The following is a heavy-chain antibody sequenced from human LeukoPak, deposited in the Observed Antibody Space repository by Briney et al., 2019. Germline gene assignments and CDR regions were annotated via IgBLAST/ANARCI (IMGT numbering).Heavy chain of an antibody. D-gene: IGHD2-21*02. Sequence: SETLSLTCTVSGGSISSSSYYWGWIRQPPGKGLEWIGSIYYSGSTYYNPSLKSRVTISVDTSKNQFSLKLSSVTAADTAVYYCARVYCGGDCYSRGSSWFDPWGQGTLVTVSS. J-gene: IGHJ5*02. V-gene: IGHV4-39*07. CDR1: GGSISSSSYY. CDR3: ARVYCGGDCYSRGSSWFDP. CDR2: IYYSGST.